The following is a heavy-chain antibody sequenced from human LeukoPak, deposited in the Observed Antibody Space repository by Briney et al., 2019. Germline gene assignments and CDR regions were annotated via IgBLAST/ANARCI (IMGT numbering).Heavy chain of an antibody. J-gene: IGHJ4*02. V-gene: IGHV5-51*01. Sequence: GKSLKISCKGSGYSFTSYWIGWVRLMPGKGLDWMGLLYPGDPDTRYSPSLQGQVTISADKSISTAYLQWSSLKASDTAMYYCSRVCRGSYSPVDHWGQGTLVTVSS. CDR3: SRVCRGSYSPVDH. CDR2: LYPGDPDT. D-gene: IGHD1-26*01. CDR1: GYSFTSYW.